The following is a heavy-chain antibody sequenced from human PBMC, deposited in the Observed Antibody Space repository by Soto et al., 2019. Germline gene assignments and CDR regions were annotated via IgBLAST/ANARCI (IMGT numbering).Heavy chain of an antibody. D-gene: IGHD3-22*01. CDR3: ARDPNYYDSSGYLYFDY. V-gene: IGHV3-21*01. CDR1: GFTFSSYI. Sequence: PGGSLRLSCAASGFTFSSYIMNWVCQAPGKGLEWVSSISSSSSYIYYADSVKGRFTISGDNAKNSLYLQMNSLRAEDTAVYYCARDPNYYDSSGYLYFDYWGQGTLVTVSS. J-gene: IGHJ4*02. CDR2: ISSSSSYI.